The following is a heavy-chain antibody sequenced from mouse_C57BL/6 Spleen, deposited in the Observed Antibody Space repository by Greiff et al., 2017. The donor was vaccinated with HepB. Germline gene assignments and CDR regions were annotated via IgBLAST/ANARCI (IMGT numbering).Heavy chain of an antibody. D-gene: IGHD4-1*01. CDR2: INPNYGTT. V-gene: IGHV1-39*01. Sequence: VEPGASVKISCKASGYSFTDYNMNWVKQSNGKSLEWIGGINPNYGTTSYNQKFKGKATLTVDQSSSTAYMQLNSLTSEDSAVYYCARGRGLTGTPDYWGQGTTLTVSS. CDR1: GYSFTDYN. J-gene: IGHJ2*01. CDR3: ARGRGLTGTPDY.